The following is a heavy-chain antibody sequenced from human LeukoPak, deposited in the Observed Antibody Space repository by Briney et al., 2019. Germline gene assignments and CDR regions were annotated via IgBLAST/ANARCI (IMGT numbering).Heavy chain of an antibody. CDR1: GGSISSYY. CDR2: IYTSGST. V-gene: IGHV4-4*07. J-gene: IGHJ5*02. CDR3: ARDLGDGYNSHWFDP. Sequence: SQTLSLTCAVSGGSISSYYWSWIRQPAGKGLEWFGRIYTSGSTNYNPSLKSRVTMSVDTSKNQFSLKLSSVTAADTAVYYCARDLGDGYNSHWFDPWGQGTLVTVSS. D-gene: IGHD5-24*01.